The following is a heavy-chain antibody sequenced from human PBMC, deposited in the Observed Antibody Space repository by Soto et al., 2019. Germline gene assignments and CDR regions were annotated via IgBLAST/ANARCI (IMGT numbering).Heavy chain of an antibody. Sequence: EVQMVESGGGLVKPGGSLRLSCAASGFTFSSYSMNWVSQDPGKGLEWVSSISSSSSYIYYADSVKGRFTLSRDNAKNSLYLQMNSLRAEDTAVYYCARAPGYSSGWYDYWGQGTLVTVSS. J-gene: IGHJ4*02. D-gene: IGHD6-19*01. CDR1: GFTFSSYS. V-gene: IGHV3-21*01. CDR2: ISSSSSYI. CDR3: ARAPGYSSGWYDY.